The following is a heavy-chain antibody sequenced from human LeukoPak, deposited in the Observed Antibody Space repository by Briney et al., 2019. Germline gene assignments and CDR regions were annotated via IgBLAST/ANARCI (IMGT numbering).Heavy chain of an antibody. CDR2: MNPNSGNT. CDR3: AMYKPWSGYSPGVLYYGMDV. J-gene: IGHJ6*02. D-gene: IGHD3-3*01. Sequence: GASVKVSCKASGYTFTSYDINWVRQATGQGLEWMGWMNPNSGNTGYAQKFQGRVTMTRNTSISTAYMELSSLRSEDTAVYYCAMYKPWSGYSPGVLYYGMDVWGQGTTVTVSS. CDR1: GYTFTSYD. V-gene: IGHV1-8*01.